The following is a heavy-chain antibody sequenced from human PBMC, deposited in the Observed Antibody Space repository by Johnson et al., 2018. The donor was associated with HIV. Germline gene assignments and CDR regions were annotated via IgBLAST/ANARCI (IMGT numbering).Heavy chain of an antibody. J-gene: IGHJ3*02. CDR2: ISYAGSNK. CDR1: GFTFSSYG. CDR3: ARERATLWFRASGAAFDI. D-gene: IGHD3-10*01. Sequence: QVQLVESGGGVVQPGKSLRLSCVASGFTFSSYGMHWVRQAPGKGLEWVARISYAGSNKYYADSVKGRFTNSRDNSKNTLYLQMNSLRAEDTAVYYCARERATLWFRASGAAFDIWGQGTMVTVSS. V-gene: IGHV3-30*03.